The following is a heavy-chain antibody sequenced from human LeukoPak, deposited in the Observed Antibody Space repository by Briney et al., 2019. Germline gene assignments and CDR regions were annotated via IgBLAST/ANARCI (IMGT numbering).Heavy chain of an antibody. V-gene: IGHV4-38-2*02. D-gene: IGHD3-10*01. CDR1: GYSISSGYY. J-gene: IGHJ3*02. CDR2: IYHSGST. CDR3: ARDQGYYYGSGSYYRNGLGAFDI. Sequence: PSETLSLTCTVSGYSISSGYYWGWIRQPPGKGLEWIGSIYHSGSTYYNPSLKSRVTISVDRSKNQFSLKLSSVTAADTAVYYCARDQGYYYGSGSYYRNGLGAFDIWGQGTMVTVSS.